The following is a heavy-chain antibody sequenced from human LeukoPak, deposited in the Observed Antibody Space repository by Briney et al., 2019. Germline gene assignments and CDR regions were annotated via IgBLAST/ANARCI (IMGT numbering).Heavy chain of an antibody. CDR1: GGSFSGYY. V-gene: IGHV4-34*01. J-gene: IGHJ4*02. Sequence: SETLSLTCAVYGGSFSGYYWSWIRQPPGKGLEWIGEINHSGSTNYNPSLKSRVTISVDTSKNQFSLKLSSVTAADTAVYYCARYYCTNVCYNFDYWGQGTLVTVSS. CDR3: ARYYCTNVCYNFDY. D-gene: IGHD2-8*01. CDR2: INHSGST.